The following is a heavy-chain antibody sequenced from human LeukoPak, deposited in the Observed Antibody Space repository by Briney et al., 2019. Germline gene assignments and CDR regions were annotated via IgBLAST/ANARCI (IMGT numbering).Heavy chain of an antibody. D-gene: IGHD6-19*01. J-gene: IGHJ1*01. V-gene: IGHV3-7*01. CDR2: IKQDGSEK. CDR1: GGSFSGYY. Sequence: ETLSLTCAVSGGSFSGYYWTWIRQPPGKGLEWVANIKQDGSEKYYVDSVKGRFTISRDNAKNSLYLQMNSLRAEDTAVYYCARTIAVAGTIVHFQHWGQGTLVTVSS. CDR3: ARTIAVAGTIVHFQH.